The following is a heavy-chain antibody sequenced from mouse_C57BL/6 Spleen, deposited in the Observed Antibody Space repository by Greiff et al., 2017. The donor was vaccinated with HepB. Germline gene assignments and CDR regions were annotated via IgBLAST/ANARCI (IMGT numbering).Heavy chain of an antibody. D-gene: IGHD1-1*01. CDR2: IWSGGST. V-gene: IGHV2-2*01. CDR1: GFSLTSYG. J-gene: IGHJ4*01. CDR3: AINSPYYYGSSPYAMDY. Sequence: QVQLKQSGPGLVQPSQSLSITCTVSGFSLTSYGVHWVRQSPGKGLEWLGVIWSGGSTDYNAAFISRLSISKDNSKSQVFFKMNSLQADDTAIYYCAINSPYYYGSSPYAMDYWGQGTSVTVSS.